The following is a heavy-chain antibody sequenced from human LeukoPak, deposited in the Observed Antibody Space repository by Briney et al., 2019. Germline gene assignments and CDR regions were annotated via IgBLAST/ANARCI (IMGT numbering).Heavy chain of an antibody. CDR3: ARSHFDWLFIELYYFDY. J-gene: IGHJ4*02. V-gene: IGHV1-2*02. Sequence: ASVKVSCKASGYTFNGYHMHWVRQAPGQGLEWMGWINPNSGGTNYAQKFQGRVTMTRDTSISTAYMELSRLRSDDTAVYYCARSHFDWLFIELYYFDYWAREPWSPSPQ. CDR1: GYTFNGYH. D-gene: IGHD3-9*01. CDR2: INPNSGGT.